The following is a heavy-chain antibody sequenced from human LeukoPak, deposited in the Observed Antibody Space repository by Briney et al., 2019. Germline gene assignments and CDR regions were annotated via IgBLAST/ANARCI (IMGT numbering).Heavy chain of an antibody. Sequence: GGSLRLSCAASGFTFSSYAKSWVRQAPGKGLEWVSTISGSGSGGSTYYADSVKGRFTISRDNSKDTLYLQMNSLRAEDTAVYYCAKLLAVTNSYYFNYWGQGTLVTVSS. D-gene: IGHD6-19*01. CDR3: AKLLAVTNSYYFNY. J-gene: IGHJ4*02. CDR1: GFTFSSYA. V-gene: IGHV3-23*01. CDR2: ISGSGSGGST.